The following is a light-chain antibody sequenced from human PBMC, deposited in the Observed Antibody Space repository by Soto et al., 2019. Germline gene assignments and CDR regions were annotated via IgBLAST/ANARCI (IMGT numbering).Light chain of an antibody. Sequence: QPVLSQPPSASASLGASVTLTCTLSSGYSNYKVDWYQQRPGRGPRFVMRVGTGGILGSKGDGIPDRFSVLGSGLNRSLTIKNIQAEDESDYHCGANHASGTNYVFGTGTKVTVL. CDR1: SGYSNYK. V-gene: IGLV9-49*01. J-gene: IGLJ1*01. CDR3: GANHASGTNYV. CDR2: VGTGGILG.